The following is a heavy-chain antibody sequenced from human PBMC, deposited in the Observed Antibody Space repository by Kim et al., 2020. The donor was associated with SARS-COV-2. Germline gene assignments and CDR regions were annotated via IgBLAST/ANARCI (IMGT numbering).Heavy chain of an antibody. CDR2: INHSGST. CDR3: ARGRLWMVYVPFDY. J-gene: IGHJ4*02. V-gene: IGHV4-34*01. Sequence: SETLSLTCAVYGGSFSGYYWSWIRQPPGKGLEWIGEINHSGSTNYNPSLKSRVTISVDTSKNQFSLKLSSVTAADTAVYYCARGRLWMVYVPFDYWGQGTLVTFSS. CDR1: GGSFSGYY. D-gene: IGHD2-8*01.